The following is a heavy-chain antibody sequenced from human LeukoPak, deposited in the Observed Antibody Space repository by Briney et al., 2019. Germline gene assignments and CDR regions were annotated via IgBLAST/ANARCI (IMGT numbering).Heavy chain of an antibody. CDR3: ARDREEYNWNYGQIAFDI. CDR1: GFIFSSYW. D-gene: IGHD1-7*01. Sequence: PGGSLRLSCAASGFIFSSYWMSWVRQAPGKGLEWVASIKEDGTETYFVDSVKGRFTISRDNAKNSLYLQMNSLRAEDTAVYYCARDREEYNWNYGQIAFDIWGQGTMVTVSS. V-gene: IGHV3-7*01. CDR2: IKEDGTET. J-gene: IGHJ3*02.